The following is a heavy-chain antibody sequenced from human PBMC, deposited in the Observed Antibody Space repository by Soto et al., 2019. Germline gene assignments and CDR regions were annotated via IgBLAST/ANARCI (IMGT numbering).Heavy chain of an antibody. Sequence: QVQLVESGGGVVQPGGSLRLSCAASGFSFNTYEMHWVRQAPGKGLEWVAVISYDGRNEYYADSVKGRFTISRDNSNNTLSLQMSGLRTEDKAVYYCTTTPYYDFWSGYPGWFDPWGQGTLVTVSS. D-gene: IGHD3-3*01. CDR2: ISYDGRNE. J-gene: IGHJ5*02. CDR3: TTTPYYDFWSGYPGWFDP. V-gene: IGHV3-30*04. CDR1: GFSFNTYE.